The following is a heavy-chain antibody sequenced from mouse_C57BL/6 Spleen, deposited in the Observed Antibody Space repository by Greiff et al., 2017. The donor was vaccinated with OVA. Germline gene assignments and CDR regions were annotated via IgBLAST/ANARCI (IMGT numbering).Heavy chain of an antibody. CDR1: GFTFSDYG. Sequence: EVKLMESGGGLVKPGGSLKLSCAASGFTFSDYGMHWVRQAPEKGLEWVAYISSGSSTIYYADTVKGRFTISRDNAKNTLFLQMTSLRSEDTAMYYCARHIGPYSKDAMDYWGQGTSVTVSS. CDR3: ARHIGPYSKDAMDY. J-gene: IGHJ4*01. D-gene: IGHD2-5*01. V-gene: IGHV5-17*01. CDR2: ISSGSSTI.